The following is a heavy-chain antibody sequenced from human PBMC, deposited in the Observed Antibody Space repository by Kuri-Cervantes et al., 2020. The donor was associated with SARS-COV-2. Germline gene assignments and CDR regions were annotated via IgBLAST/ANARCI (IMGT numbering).Heavy chain of an antibody. CDR3: ARGYCSGGSCYSEDYFAY. CDR1: GYSFTSYW. D-gene: IGHD2-15*01. J-gene: IGHJ4*02. V-gene: IGHV5-51*01. Sequence: GESLKIPCKGSGYSFTSYWIGWVRRMPGKGLEWMGIIYPGDSDTRYNPSFQGQVTISADKSISTAYLQWSSLKASDTAMYSCARGYCSGGSCYSEDYFAYWCQGTLVTVSS. CDR2: IYPGDSDT.